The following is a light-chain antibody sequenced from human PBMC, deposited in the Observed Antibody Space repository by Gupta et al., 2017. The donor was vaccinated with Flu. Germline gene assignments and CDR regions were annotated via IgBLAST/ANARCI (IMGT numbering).Light chain of an antibody. Sequence: QSALTQPASVSGSPGQSIAISCTGSSSDIGAYNYVSWYQQHPGKALKLMIYNVNNPPSGVSTRSSGSTSATTPSLTISGLQAEDEAEYYCGASGAVWVFGGGTKLTVL. CDR3: GASGAVWV. CDR2: NVN. CDR1: SSDIGAYNY. J-gene: IGLJ3*02. V-gene: IGLV2-14*03.